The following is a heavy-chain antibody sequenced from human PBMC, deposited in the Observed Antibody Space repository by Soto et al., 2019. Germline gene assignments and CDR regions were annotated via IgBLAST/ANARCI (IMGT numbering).Heavy chain of an antibody. J-gene: IGHJ3*01. CDR2: ISPGADVS. CDR3: VRRAKTVATKWGAFDV. D-gene: IGHD1-26*01. Sequence: EVQLLESGGGLVQPGGSLRLSCAASGFTFSSFVMNWVRQAPGKRLGWVSSISPGADVSHYTDSVKGRFTISRDNSRSRRHLQMDSLRVEDAAIYFCVRRAKTVATKWGAFDVWGQGTGVTVSS. CDR1: GFTFSSFV. V-gene: IGHV3-23*01.